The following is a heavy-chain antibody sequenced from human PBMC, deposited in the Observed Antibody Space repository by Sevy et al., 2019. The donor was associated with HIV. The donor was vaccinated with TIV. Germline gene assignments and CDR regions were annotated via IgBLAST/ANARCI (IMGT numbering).Heavy chain of an antibody. Sequence: SETLSLTCAVHGVSFSGYYWNWIRQPPGKGLEWIGEINHSGSTNYNPSLKSRVTISVDTSKNQFSLKLSSVTAADTAVYYCARSPPIVVVPGAPSWFDPWGQGTLVTVSS. CDR1: GVSFSGYY. CDR2: INHSGST. CDR3: ARSPPIVVVPGAPSWFDP. J-gene: IGHJ5*02. D-gene: IGHD2-2*01. V-gene: IGHV4-34*01.